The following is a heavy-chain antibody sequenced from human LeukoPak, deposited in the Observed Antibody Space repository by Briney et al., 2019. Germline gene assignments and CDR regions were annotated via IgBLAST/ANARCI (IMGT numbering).Heavy chain of an antibody. D-gene: IGHD6-13*01. CDR2: ISAYNGNT. J-gene: IGHJ5*02. Sequence: ASVKVSCKASGYTFTSYGISWVRQAPGRGLGWMGWISAYNGNTNYAQKLQGRVTMTTDTSTSTAYMELRSLRSDDTAVYYCASRSSSHYPLWFDPWGQGTLVTVSS. CDR1: GYTFTSYG. V-gene: IGHV1-18*01. CDR3: ASRSSSHYPLWFDP.